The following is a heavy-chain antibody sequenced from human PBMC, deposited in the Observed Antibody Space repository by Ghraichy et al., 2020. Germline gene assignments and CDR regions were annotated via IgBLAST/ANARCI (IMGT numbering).Heavy chain of an antibody. CDR3: ARDVADSSWYSYYFDY. J-gene: IGHJ4*02. CDR2: IYYSGST. CDR1: GGSISRSSYY. D-gene: IGHD3-22*01. Sequence: SQTLSLTCTVSGGSISRSSYYWSWIRQPPGKGLEWIGSIYYSGSTFRNPSLKSRVTISVDTSKNQFSLRLTSVTAADTAVYYCARDVADSSWYSYYFDYWGQGTPVTVSS. V-gene: IGHV4-39*02.